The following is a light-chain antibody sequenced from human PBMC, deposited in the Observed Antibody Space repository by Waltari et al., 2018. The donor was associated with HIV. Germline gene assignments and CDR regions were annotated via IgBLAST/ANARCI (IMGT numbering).Light chain of an antibody. CDR3: QQYNNWPRT. CDR2: GAS. V-gene: IGKV3-15*01. J-gene: IGKJ1*01. CDR1: QNVITN. Sequence: EIVLTQSPATLSVSPGERVPLSCRASQNVITNLAWYQQKFGQAPRRLIYGASTRATGIPARFSGGGSGTEFTLTISSLQSEDFAIYYCQQYNNWPRTFGQGTKVEVK.